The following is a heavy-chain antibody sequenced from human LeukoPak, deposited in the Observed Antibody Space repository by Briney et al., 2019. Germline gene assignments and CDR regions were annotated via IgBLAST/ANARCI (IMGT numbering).Heavy chain of an antibody. CDR2: IRYDGNNK. CDR3: AKGSGYYVDY. CDR1: GFTFSGY. J-gene: IGHJ4*02. Sequence: PGGSLRLSCAASGFTFSGYMHWVRQAPGKGLEWVTFIRYDGNNKYYADSVKGRFTISRDNSKNTLYLQMNSLRADDTAVYYCAKGSGYYVDYWGQGTLATVSS. D-gene: IGHD6-19*01. V-gene: IGHV3-30*02.